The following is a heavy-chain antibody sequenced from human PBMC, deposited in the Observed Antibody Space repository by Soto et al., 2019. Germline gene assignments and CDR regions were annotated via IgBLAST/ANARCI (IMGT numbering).Heavy chain of an antibody. J-gene: IGHJ6*02. V-gene: IGHV3-33*01. Sequence: HPGGSLRLSCAASGFTFSSYGMHWVRQAPGKGLEWVAVIWYDGSNKYYADSVKGRFTISRDNSKNTLYLQMNSLRAEDTAVYYCARFLTRQYYYYYYGIDVWGQGTTVTVSS. D-gene: IGHD6-6*01. CDR2: IWYDGSNK. CDR1: GFTFSSYG. CDR3: ARFLTRQYYYYYYGIDV.